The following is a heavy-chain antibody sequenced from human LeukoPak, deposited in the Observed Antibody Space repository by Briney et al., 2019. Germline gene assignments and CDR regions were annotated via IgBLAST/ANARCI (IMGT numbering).Heavy chain of an antibody. D-gene: IGHD5-24*01. J-gene: IGHJ4*02. CDR3: ARSRLHPIIFDY. Sequence: SETLSLTCTVSGGSISSYYWNWIRQPPGKGLEWIGEINHSGSTNYNPSLKSRVTISVDASKNQFSLKLSSVTAADTAVYYCARSRLHPIIFDYWGQGTLVTVSS. CDR1: GGSISSYY. CDR2: INHSGST. V-gene: IGHV4-34*01.